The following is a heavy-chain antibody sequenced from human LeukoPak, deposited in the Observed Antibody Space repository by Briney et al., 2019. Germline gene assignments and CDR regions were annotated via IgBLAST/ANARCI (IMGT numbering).Heavy chain of an antibody. CDR2: INPSGGST. CDR1: GYTFTSYY. V-gene: IGHV1-46*01. Sequence: ASVKVSCKASGYTFTSYYMHWVRQAPGQGLELMGIINPSGGSTSYAQKFQGRVTMTRDTSASTVYMELSSLRSEDTAVYYCARDLGAKGAFDIWGQGTMVTVSS. CDR3: ARDLGAKGAFDI. J-gene: IGHJ3*02.